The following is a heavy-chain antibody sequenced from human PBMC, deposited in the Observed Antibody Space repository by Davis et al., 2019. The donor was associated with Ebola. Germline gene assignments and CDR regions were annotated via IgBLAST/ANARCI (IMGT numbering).Heavy chain of an antibody. CDR3: ARHDSSGWKYYFDY. Sequence: GSLRLSCAVYGGSSSGYYWSWIRQPPGKGLEWIGEINHSGSTNYNPSLKSRVTISVDTSKNQFSLKLSSVTAADTAVYYCARHDSSGWKYYFDYWGQGTLVTVSS. CDR2: INHSGST. J-gene: IGHJ4*02. D-gene: IGHD6-19*01. CDR1: GGSSSGYY. V-gene: IGHV4-34*01.